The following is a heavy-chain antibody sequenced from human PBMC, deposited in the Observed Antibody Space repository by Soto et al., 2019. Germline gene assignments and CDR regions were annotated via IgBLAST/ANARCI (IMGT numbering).Heavy chain of an antibody. V-gene: IGHV4-34*01. J-gene: IGHJ4*02. CDR1: GGSFSGYY. CDR2: INHSGST. CDR3: ARGPMYCSGGSCTNTYFDY. D-gene: IGHD2-15*01. Sequence: SETLSLTCAIYGGSFSGYYWSWIRQPPGKGLEWIGEINHSGSTNYNPSLKSRVTISVDTSKNQFSLKLSSVTAADTAVYYCARGPMYCSGGSCTNTYFDYWGQGTLVTSPQ.